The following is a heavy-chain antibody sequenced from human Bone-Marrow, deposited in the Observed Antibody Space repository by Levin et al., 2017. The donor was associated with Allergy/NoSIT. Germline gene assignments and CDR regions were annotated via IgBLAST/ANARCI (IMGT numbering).Heavy chain of an antibody. D-gene: IGHD6-13*01. Sequence: SETLSLTCVVSGDSISSGNWWSWVRQTPGKGLEWIAEIYNGASTNYNPSLKSRVTISGDTSKNQFSLKMSSVTAADTAVYYCARGKAGVGMSVWDYWGQGTLVTVSS. J-gene: IGHJ4*02. V-gene: IGHV4-4*02. CDR2: IYNGAST. CDR1: GDSISSGNW. CDR3: ARGKAGVGMSVWDY.